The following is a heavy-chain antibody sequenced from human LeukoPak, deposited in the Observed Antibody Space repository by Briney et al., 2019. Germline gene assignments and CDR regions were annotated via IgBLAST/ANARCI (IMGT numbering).Heavy chain of an antibody. V-gene: IGHV3-23*01. J-gene: IGHJ6*02. CDR1: GFPFSSYS. CDR3: AKDFSSWGPSGMDV. Sequence: GGSLRLSCAASGFPFSSYSMNWVRQAPGKGLEWVSGISSIGGTTYYADSVKGRFTISRDNSKNTLYLQMNSLRAEDTAVYYCAKDFSSWGPSGMDVWGQGTTVTVSS. CDR2: ISSIGGTT. D-gene: IGHD1-26*01.